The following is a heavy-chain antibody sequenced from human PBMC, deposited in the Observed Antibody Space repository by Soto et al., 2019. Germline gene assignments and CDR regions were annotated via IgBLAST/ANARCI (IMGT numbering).Heavy chain of an antibody. Sequence: PGESLKISCKGSGYSFTSYWIGWVRQMPGKGLEWMGIIYPGDSDTRYSPSFQGQVTISADKSISTAYLQWSSLKASDTAMYYCARAKLRFLESPGPRSYDGMDVWGQGTTVTVSS. CDR3: ARAKLRFLESPGPRSYDGMDV. J-gene: IGHJ6*02. V-gene: IGHV5-51*01. CDR1: GYSFTSYW. CDR2: IYPGDSDT. D-gene: IGHD3-3*01.